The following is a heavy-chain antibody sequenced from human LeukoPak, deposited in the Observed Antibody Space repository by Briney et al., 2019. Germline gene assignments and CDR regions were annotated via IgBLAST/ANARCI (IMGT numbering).Heavy chain of an antibody. D-gene: IGHD2-2*01. CDR1: GFTFSSYS. CDR3: ARDGCSSTNCPQDY. CDR2: ISSSSSYI. Sequence: GGSLRLSCAASGFTFSSYSMNWVRQAPGKGLEWVSSISSSSSYIYHADSVKGRFTISRDNAKNSLYLQMNSLRAEDTAVYYCARDGCSSTNCPQDYWGQGTLVTVSS. J-gene: IGHJ4*02. V-gene: IGHV3-21*01.